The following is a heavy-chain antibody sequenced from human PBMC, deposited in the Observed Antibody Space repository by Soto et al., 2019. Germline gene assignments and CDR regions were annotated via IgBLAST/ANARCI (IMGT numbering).Heavy chain of an antibody. D-gene: IGHD1-26*01. Sequence: GGSLRLSCAASGFTVSSNYMSWVRQAPGKGLEWVSVIYSGGSTYYADSVKGRFTISRDNSKNTLYLQMNSLRAEDTAVYYCARDRGTKYPRYRGSYYYFDYWGQGTLVTVSS. J-gene: IGHJ4*02. CDR2: IYSGGST. CDR1: GFTVSSNY. V-gene: IGHV3-66*01. CDR3: ARDRGTKYPRYRGSYYYFDY.